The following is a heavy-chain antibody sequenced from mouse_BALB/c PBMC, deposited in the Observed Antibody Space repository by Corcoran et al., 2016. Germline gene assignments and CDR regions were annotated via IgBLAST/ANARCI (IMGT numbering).Heavy chain of an antibody. CDR3: ARRNFFSAYFDY. V-gene: IGHV14-1*02. CDR1: GFNIIDYY. Sequence: EVQLQQSGAELVRPGALVKLSCKASGFNIIDYYMHWVKQRPEQGPEWIGWIDPENGNTIYDPKFQGKASITADTSSNTAYLQLSSLTSEDTAVDYCARRNFFSAYFDYWGQGTTLTVSS. CDR2: IDPENGNT. J-gene: IGHJ2*01.